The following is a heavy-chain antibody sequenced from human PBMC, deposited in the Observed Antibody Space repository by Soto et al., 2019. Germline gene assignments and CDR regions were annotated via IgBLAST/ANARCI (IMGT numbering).Heavy chain of an antibody. CDR3: AKYRRTEAEGFTLDY. D-gene: IGHD6-13*01. CDR1: GDSINNYY. V-gene: IGHV4-59*01. J-gene: IGHJ4*02. Sequence: SETLSLTCTVSGDSINNYYWSWIRQPPGKRLEWIGYIYYTGSTTYNPSLESRVTMSVDTSKNQFSLKLNSVNAADTAVYYCAKYRRTEAEGFTLDYWGRGTLVTVPQ. CDR2: IYYTGST.